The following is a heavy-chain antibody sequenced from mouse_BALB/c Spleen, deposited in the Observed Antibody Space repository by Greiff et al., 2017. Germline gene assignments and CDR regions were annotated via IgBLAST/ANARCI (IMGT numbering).Heavy chain of an antibody. CDR3: AILSLHHYNGSFAY. V-gene: IGHV1-7*01. Sequence: VQLQQSGAELAKPGASVKMSCKASGYTFTSYWMHWVNQRPGQGLEWIGYINPSTGYTEYNQKFKDKATLTADKSSSTAYMQLSSMTSEDSTVYYCAILSLHHYNGSFAYWGQGTLVTVAA. D-gene: IGHD1-2*01. CDR1: GYTFTSYW. J-gene: IGHJ3*01. CDR2: INPSTGYT.